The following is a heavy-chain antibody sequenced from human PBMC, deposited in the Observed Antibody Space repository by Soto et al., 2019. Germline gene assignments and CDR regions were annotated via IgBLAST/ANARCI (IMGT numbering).Heavy chain of an antibody. J-gene: IGHJ6*02. V-gene: IGHV6-1*01. CDR3: ARVSRESSSSNYYYGMDV. CDR1: WDSVSSNSAA. D-gene: IGHD6-6*01. CDR2: TYYRSKWYN. Sequence: PSQTLSLTGAISWDSVSSNSAAWNWIRQSPSRGLEWLGRTYYRSKWYNDYAVSVKSRITINPDTSKNQFSLQLNSVTPEDTAVYYCARVSRESSSSNYYYGMDVWGQGTTVTVSS.